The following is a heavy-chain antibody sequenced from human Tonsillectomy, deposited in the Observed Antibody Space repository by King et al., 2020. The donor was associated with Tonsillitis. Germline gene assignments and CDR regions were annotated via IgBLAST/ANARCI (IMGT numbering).Heavy chain of an antibody. CDR3: ARHRGIAARPSSFDY. J-gene: IGHJ4*01. V-gene: IGHV5-51*01. CDR1: GYSFTSYW. Sequence: QLVQSGAEVKKPGESLKISCKGSGYSFTSYWIGWVRQMPGKGLEWMGLIYPGDSDTRYSPSFQGQVTISADKSISTAYLQWSSLKASDTAMYYCARHRGIAARPSSFDYWGQGTLVTVSS. CDR2: IYPGDSDT. D-gene: IGHD6-6*01.